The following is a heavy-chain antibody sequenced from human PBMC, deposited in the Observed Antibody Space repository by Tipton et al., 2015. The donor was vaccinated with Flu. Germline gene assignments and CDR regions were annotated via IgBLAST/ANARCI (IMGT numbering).Heavy chain of an antibody. Sequence: QLVQSGGGLVQPGGSLRLFCAASGFTFNNYWMNWVRPTPGKGLEWVANIGQDGSERCYVDSVKGRFTISRDNARNSLYLQMNSLRVEDTAVYSCAGQGCDYWGQGALVTVSS. CDR1: GFTFNNYW. CDR3: AGQGCDY. V-gene: IGHV3-7*01. J-gene: IGHJ4*02. CDR2: IGQDGSER.